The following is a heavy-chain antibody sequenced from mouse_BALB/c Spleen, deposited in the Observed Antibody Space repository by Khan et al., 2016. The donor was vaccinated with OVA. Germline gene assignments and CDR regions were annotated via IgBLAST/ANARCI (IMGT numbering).Heavy chain of an antibody. CDR3: ARRNYFGYTFAY. J-gene: IGHJ3*01. V-gene: IGHV1-77*01. CDR2: ISTGSGDT. Sequence: QVRLQQSGAELARPGASVKLSCKASGYSFTDYYINWVKQRTGQGLEWIGEISTGSGDTYYNEKFKGKATLTADKSSSTAYMQLSRLTSEASAVYFCARRNYFGYTFAYWGQGTLVTVSA. D-gene: IGHD1-2*01. CDR1: GYSFTDYY.